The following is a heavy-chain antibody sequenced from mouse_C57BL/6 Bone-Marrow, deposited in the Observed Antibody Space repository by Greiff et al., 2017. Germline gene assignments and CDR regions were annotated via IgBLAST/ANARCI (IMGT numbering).Heavy chain of an antibody. CDR2: INPYNGGT. J-gene: IGHJ2*01. CDR3: ARGRWDGLLRGYFDY. CDR1: GYTFTDYY. V-gene: IGHV1-19*01. Sequence: EVQLQQSGPVLVKPGASVKMSCKASGYTFTDYYMNWVKQSHGKSLEWIGVINPYNGGTRYNQKFKGKATLTVDKSSSTAYMELNSLTSEDSAVYYCARGRWDGLLRGYFDYWGQGTTLTVSS. D-gene: IGHD2-10*01.